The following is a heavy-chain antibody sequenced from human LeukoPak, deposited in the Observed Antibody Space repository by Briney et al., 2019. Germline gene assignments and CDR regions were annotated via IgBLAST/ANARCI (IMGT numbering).Heavy chain of an antibody. CDR3: ARVDHHYGSGSYSSYYYYSYMDV. CDR2: IYYSGST. CDR1: GFTVSSNS. V-gene: IGHV4-59*02. J-gene: IGHJ6*03. D-gene: IGHD3-10*01. Sequence: GSLRLSCTVSGFTVSSNSMSWVRQPPGKGLEWIGYIYYSGSTNYNPSLKSRVTISVDTSKNQFSLKRSSVTAADTAVYYCARVDHHYGSGSYSSYYYYSYMDVWGKGTTVTVSS.